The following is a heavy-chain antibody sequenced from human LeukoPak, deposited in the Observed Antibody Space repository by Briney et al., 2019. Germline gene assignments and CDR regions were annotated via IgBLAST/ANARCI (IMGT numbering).Heavy chain of an antibody. D-gene: IGHD2-2*01. J-gene: IGHJ4*02. CDR1: GGSISSGTNY. CDR2: IYNRGGT. CDR3: ARNAPEGLDY. Sequence: SETLSLTCTVSGGSISSGTNYWTWIRQPAGRGLEWIGRIYNRGGTDYNPSLKSRITISLDTSKNQFSLKLNSMTAADTAVYYCARNAPEGLDYWGQGTLVTVSS. V-gene: IGHV4-61*02.